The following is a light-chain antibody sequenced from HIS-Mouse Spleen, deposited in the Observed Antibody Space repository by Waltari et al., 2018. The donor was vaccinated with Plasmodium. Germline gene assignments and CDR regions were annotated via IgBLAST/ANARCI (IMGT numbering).Light chain of an antibody. V-gene: IGLV3-21*02. CDR1: NIGSKS. CDR3: QVWDSSSDHPV. CDR2: EDS. J-gene: IGLJ2*01. Sequence: SYVLTQPPSVSVAPGQTARITCGGNNIGSKSVHWYQQKPGQAPVLVVYEDSARPSGIPERLSGSNSGNTATLTSSRVEAGDEADYYCQVWDSSSDHPVFGGGTKLTVL.